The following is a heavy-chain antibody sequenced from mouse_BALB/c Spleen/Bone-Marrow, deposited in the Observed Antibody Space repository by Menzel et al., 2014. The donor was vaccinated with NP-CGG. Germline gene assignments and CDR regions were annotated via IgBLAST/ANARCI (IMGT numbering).Heavy chain of an antibody. D-gene: IGHD2-1*01. Sequence: QVQLQQSGAELVKPGASVKLSCKASGYTFTSYWMHWVKQRPGQGLEWIGEIDPSDSYTNYNQKFKGKATLTVDKSSSTAYMQLSSLTSEDSAVCYCARGLYGNSGYWGQGTTLTVSS. J-gene: IGHJ2*01. V-gene: IGHV1-69*02. CDR1: GYTFTSYW. CDR2: IDPSDSYT. CDR3: ARGLYGNSGY.